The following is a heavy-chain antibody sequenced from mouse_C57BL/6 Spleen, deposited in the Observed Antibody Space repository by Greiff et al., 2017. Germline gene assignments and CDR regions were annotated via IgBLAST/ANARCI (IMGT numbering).Heavy chain of an antibody. CDR2: ISSGSSTI. J-gene: IGHJ1*03. CDR1: GFTFSDYG. CDR3: ARPLLEGYFDV. V-gene: IGHV5-17*01. D-gene: IGHD2-14*01. Sequence: DVMLVESGGGLVKPGGSLKLSCAASGFTFSDYGMHWVRQAPEQGLEWVAYISSGSSTIYYADTVKGRCTLSRDNAKNTLFLQMTSRRSEDTAMYYCARPLLEGYFDVWGTGTTVTVSS.